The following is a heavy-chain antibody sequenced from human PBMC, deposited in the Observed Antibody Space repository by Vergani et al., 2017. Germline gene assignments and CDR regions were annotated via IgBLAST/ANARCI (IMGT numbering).Heavy chain of an antibody. Sequence: QVQLQESGPGLVKPSETLSLTCTVSGGSISSYYWSWIRQPPGKGLEWIGYIYYSGTTNYNPSLKSRVSISVDTSKNQFSLKLSSVTAADTAVYYCARKGSSSWNGDWFDPWGQGTLVTVSS. CDR1: GGSISSYY. J-gene: IGHJ5*02. CDR3: ARKGSSSWNGDWFDP. V-gene: IGHV4-59*01. D-gene: IGHD6-13*01. CDR2: IYYSGTT.